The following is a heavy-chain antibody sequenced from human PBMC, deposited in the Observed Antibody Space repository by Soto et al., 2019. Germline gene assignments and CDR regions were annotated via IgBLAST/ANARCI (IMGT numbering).Heavy chain of an antibody. Sequence: PGGSLRLSCAASGFTFSSYGMHWVRQAPGKGLEWVAVISYDGSNKYYADSVKGRFTISRDNSKNTLYLQMNSLRAEDTAVYYCAKDLSPRGTIFGVVMTPFDYWGQGTLVTVSS. CDR1: GFTFSSYG. D-gene: IGHD3-3*01. J-gene: IGHJ4*02. CDR3: AKDLSPRGTIFGVVMTPFDY. V-gene: IGHV3-30*18. CDR2: ISYDGSNK.